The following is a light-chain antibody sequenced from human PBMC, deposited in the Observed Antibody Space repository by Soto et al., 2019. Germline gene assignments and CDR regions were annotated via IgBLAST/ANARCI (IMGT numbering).Light chain of an antibody. CDR3: QQHNDWPL. J-gene: IGKJ3*01. V-gene: IGKV3-15*01. CDR2: DAS. CDR1: QTISSAY. Sequence: EIVLTRSPGSRSLSPGKIAALSFMASQTISSAYLAWYQQKPGQAPRLLIYDASTRATGVPARFSGSGSGTEFTLTISSLQSEDFAVYYCQQHNDWPLFGPGTKVDIK.